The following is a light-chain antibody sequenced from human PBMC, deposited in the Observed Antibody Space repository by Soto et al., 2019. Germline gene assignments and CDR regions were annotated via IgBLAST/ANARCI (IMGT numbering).Light chain of an antibody. J-gene: IGLJ1*01. CDR1: SSEVGSYNL. CDR3: RSFAGSSTYV. V-gene: IGLV2-23*01. Sequence: QSVLTQPASLSGTPGPSITISCHGTSSEVGSYNLVSWYQWHPGNAPILIIYEGTNRPSVVSFRFSVSKSGNTASLTICGLQEEDEGDYHGRSFAGSSTYVFGTGT. CDR2: EGT.